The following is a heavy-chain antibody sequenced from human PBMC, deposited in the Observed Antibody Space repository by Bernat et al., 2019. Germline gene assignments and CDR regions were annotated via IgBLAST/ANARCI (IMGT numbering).Heavy chain of an antibody. J-gene: IGHJ4*02. D-gene: IGHD3-3*01. CDR3: VRGPRCRVVISQFDY. Sequence: QVQLVESGGGVVQPGRSLRLSCAASGFTFSTYGMPWVRQAPGKGREWVEGVHADGETGYYADSVKGRFTISIDNSEHTVFLQMNSLRVEDTALYYCVRGPRCRVVISQFDYRGKEDLVPVAS. CDR2: VHADGETG. V-gene: IGHV3-33*01. CDR1: GFTFSTYG.